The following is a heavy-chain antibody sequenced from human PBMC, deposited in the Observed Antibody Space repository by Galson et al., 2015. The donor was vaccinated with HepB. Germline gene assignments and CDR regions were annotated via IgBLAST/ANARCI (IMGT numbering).Heavy chain of an antibody. CDR2: ISYDGSNK. J-gene: IGHJ6*02. CDR3: ARGEGIAAAGLRYYYYGMDV. CDR1: GFTFSSYA. D-gene: IGHD6-13*01. Sequence: SLRLSCAASGFTFSSYAMHWVRQAPGKGLEWVAVISYDGSNKYYADSVKGRFTISRDNSKNTLYLQMNSLRAEDTAVYYCARGEGIAAAGLRYYYYGMDVWGQGTTVTVSS. V-gene: IGHV3-30*04.